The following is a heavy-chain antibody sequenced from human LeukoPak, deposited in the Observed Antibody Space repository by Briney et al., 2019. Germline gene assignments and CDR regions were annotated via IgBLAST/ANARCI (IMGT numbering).Heavy chain of an antibody. V-gene: IGHV1-18*01. CDR3: AREGSLEPTDY. CDR1: GYTFTSYG. D-gene: IGHD1-1*01. CDR2: ISAYNGNT. J-gene: IGHJ4*02. Sequence: ASVKVSCEASGYTFTSYGISGVRQAPGQGLEWMGWISAYNGNTNYAQKLQGRVTMSTDTSTSTAYMELRSLRSDDTAVYYCAREGSLEPTDYWGQGTLVTVSS.